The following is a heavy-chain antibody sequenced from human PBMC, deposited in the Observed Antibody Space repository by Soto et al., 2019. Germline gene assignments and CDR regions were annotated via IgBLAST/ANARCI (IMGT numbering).Heavy chain of an antibody. CDR1: GGTFSSYA. D-gene: IGHD5-12*01. V-gene: IGHV1-69*01. J-gene: IGHJ6*02. CDR2: IIPIFGTA. CDR3: ARADSGYDFRYYGMDV. Sequence: QVQLVQSGAEVKKPGSSVKVSCKASGGTFSSYAISWVRQAPGQGLEWMGGIIPIFGTANYAQKFQGRVTITADESTSTAYIELSSLRSEDTAVYYCARADSGYDFRYYGMDVWGQGTTVTVSS.